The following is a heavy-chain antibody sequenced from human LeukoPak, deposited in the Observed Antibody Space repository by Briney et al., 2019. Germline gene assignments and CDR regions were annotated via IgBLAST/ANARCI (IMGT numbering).Heavy chain of an antibody. V-gene: IGHV3-23*01. CDR1: GIPLGSYA. CDR2: IRGSGGST. Sequence: GGSLRLSCAASGIPLGSYAMSWVRRAPGKGLEWVSGIRGSGGSTYYADSVKGRFTISRDNSKNTLYLQMNSLRAEDTAVYYCAKNGDSWYFDVWGRGTLVTVSS. J-gene: IGHJ2*01. CDR3: AKNGDSWYFDV. D-gene: IGHD2-21*02.